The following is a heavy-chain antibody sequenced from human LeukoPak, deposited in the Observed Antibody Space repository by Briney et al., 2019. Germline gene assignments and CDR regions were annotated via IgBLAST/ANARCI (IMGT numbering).Heavy chain of an antibody. J-gene: IGHJ4*02. Sequence: GRSRRPSWAASGFTFDSYSMTCVSQTPGKGIGWDSTISGSGENTYYAGSVQGRFTISRDNSKNSLSLQMSSLRVEDTGLYYCARLLRPYEQWLPFDYWGQGTLVTVSS. CDR2: ISGSGENT. CDR1: GFTFDSYS. D-gene: IGHD6-19*01. CDR3: ARLLRPYEQWLPFDY. V-gene: IGHV3-23*01.